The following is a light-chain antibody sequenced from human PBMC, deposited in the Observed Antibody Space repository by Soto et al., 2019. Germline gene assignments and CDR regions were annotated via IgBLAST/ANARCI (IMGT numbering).Light chain of an antibody. V-gene: IGLV2-14*01. CDR3: SSYVSSSTLV. CDR2: DVR. CDR1: SNDIGAYNY. J-gene: IGLJ1*01. Sequence: QSVLTQPASLSGSPGQSITISCTGTSNDIGAYNYVSWYQQHPGKAPKLMIYDVRNRPSGVSNRFSGSKSGNTASLTISGLHTEDEADYYCSSYVSSSTLVFGTGTKVTVL.